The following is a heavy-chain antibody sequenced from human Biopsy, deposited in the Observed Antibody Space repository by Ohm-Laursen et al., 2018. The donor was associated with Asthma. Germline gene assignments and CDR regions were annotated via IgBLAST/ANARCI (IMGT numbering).Heavy chain of an antibody. CDR3: ARKAGSCISRTCYSLDF. Sequence: SSVKVSCKSLGGTFNAYVIGWVRQGPGQGLEWMGGINSVFGTTTYPQKFQGRVTITADDSTSTVYMELSSLRSEDTAVYYCARKAGSCISRTCYSLDFWGQGTLVTVSS. CDR2: INSVFGTT. V-gene: IGHV1-69*01. CDR1: GGTFNAYV. J-gene: IGHJ4*02. D-gene: IGHD2-2*01.